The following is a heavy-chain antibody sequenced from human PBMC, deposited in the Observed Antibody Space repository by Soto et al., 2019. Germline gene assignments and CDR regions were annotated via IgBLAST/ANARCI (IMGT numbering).Heavy chain of an antibody. CDR3: ARTGGMVYAIPSWFDP. V-gene: IGHV4-30-2*01. Sequence: SETLSLTCAVSGGSISSGGYSWSWIRQPPGKGLEWIGYIYHSGSTYYNPSLKSRVTISVDRSKNQFSLKLSSVTAADTAVYYCARTGGMVYAIPSWFDPWGQGTLVTVSS. J-gene: IGHJ5*02. CDR1: GGSISSGGYS. D-gene: IGHD2-8*01. CDR2: IYHSGST.